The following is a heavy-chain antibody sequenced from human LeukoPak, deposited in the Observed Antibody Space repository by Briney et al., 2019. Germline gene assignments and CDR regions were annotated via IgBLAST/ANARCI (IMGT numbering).Heavy chain of an antibody. Sequence: SETLSLTCAVYGGSFSGYYWSWIRQPPGKGLEWIGGINHSGSTNYNPSLKSRVTISVDTSKNQFSLKLSSVTAADTAVYYCARGSRLRYFDWFDYWGQGTLVTVSS. CDR3: ARGSRLRYFDWFDY. CDR1: GGSFSGYY. V-gene: IGHV4-34*01. D-gene: IGHD3-9*01. CDR2: INHSGST. J-gene: IGHJ4*02.